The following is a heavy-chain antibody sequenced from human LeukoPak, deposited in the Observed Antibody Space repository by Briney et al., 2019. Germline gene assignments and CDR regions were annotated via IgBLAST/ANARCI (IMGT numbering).Heavy chain of an antibody. J-gene: IGHJ3*01. CDR2: INPSGGNT. CDR3: ARGPHLRTYDSSSPSAVDF. D-gene: IGHD3-22*01. CDR1: GYIFINYW. V-gene: IGHV1-46*01. Sequence: GASVKVSCKASGYIFINYWMYWVRQAPGQGLEWMGLINPSGGNTNFAQNFQGRVTMTRDVSSSTVYMELSRLRSEDTAVYYCARGPHLRTYDSSSPSAVDFWGQGTMVTVSS.